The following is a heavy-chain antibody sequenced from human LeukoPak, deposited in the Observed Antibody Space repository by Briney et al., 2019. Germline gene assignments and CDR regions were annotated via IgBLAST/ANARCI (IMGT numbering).Heavy chain of an antibody. J-gene: IGHJ6*03. CDR1: GGSFSGHY. CDR2: INHSGST. CDR3: ARRLGRKFGERLYYYHYMAV. D-gene: IGHD3-10*01. Sequence: SETLSLTYAVYGGSFSGHYWSWIRQPPGKGLEWIREINHSGSTKYNSSLKSRVTISVDTSKNQFSLKLSSVTAADTAVYYCARRLGRKFGERLYYYHYMAVWGKGTTVTISS. V-gene: IGHV4-34*01.